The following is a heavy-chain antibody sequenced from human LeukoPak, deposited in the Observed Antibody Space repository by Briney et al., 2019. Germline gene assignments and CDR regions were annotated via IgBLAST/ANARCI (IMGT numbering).Heavy chain of an antibody. CDR1: GGSFSGYC. V-gene: IGHV4-34*01. Sequence: SETLSLTCAVYGGSFSGYCWSWIRQPPGKGLEWIGEINHSGSTNYNPSLKSRVTISVDTSKNQFSLKLSSVTAADTAVYYCAREGLLTGRRPFDPWGQGTLVTVSS. CDR3: AREGLLTGRRPFDP. J-gene: IGHJ5*02. D-gene: IGHD3-9*01. CDR2: INHSGST.